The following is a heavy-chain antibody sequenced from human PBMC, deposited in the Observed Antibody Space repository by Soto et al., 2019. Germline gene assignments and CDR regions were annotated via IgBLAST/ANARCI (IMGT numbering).Heavy chain of an antibody. D-gene: IGHD6-13*01. CDR3: ARALGWSYXSSYVNWFDP. CDR2: INHSGST. CDR1: GGSFSGYY. J-gene: IGHJ5*02. V-gene: IGHV4-34*01. Sequence: SETLSLTCAVYGGSFSGYYWSWIRQPPGKGLEWIGEINHSGSTNYNPSLKSRVTISVDTSKNQFSLKLSSVTAADTAVYYCARALGWSYXSSYVNWFDPWGQGTLVTVSS.